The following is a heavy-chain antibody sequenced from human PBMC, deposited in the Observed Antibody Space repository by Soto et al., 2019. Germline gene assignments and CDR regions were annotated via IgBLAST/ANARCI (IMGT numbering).Heavy chain of an antibody. V-gene: IGHV4-4*07. J-gene: IGHJ6*02. Sequence: SATLCLTWSVSVDSITTYYGSWIRQPAGKGLEWIGRIDTRGNTNYNPSLKSRVTMSVDTSKKQFSLKLTSVTAADTAVYYCARYSNNWFQTEGMDVWGQGTTVTVSS. CDR1: VDSITTYY. CDR3: ARYSNNWFQTEGMDV. CDR2: IDTRGNT. D-gene: IGHD6-13*01.